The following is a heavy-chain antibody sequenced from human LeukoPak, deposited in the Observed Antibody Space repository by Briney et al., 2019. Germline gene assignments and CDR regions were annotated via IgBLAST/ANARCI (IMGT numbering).Heavy chain of an antibody. J-gene: IGHJ6*03. V-gene: IGHV4-4*07. CDR3: ARVDCSSTSCYRRYYYMDV. CDR1: GGSISSYY. CDR2: IYTSEST. Sequence: SETLSLTCTVSGGSISSYYWNWIRQPAGKGLEWVGRIYTSESTNYNPSLKSRVTMSVDTFKNQFSLKLSSVTAADTAVYYCARVDCSSTSCYRRYYYMDVWGKGTTVTVSS. D-gene: IGHD2-2*02.